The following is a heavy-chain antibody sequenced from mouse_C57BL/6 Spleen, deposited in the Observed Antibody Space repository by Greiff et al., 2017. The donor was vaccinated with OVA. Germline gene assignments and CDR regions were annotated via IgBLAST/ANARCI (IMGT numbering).Heavy chain of an antibody. CDR1: GFTFSDYG. CDR3: ARTHYYGSSLDY. CDR2: ISSGSSTI. V-gene: IGHV5-17*01. Sequence: EVMLVESGGGLVKPGGSLKLSCAASGFTFSDYGMHWVRQAPEKGLEWVAYISSGSSTIYYADTVKGRFTISRDNAKNTLFLQMTSLRSEDTAMYYCARTHYYGSSLDYWGQGTTLTVSS. D-gene: IGHD1-1*01. J-gene: IGHJ2*01.